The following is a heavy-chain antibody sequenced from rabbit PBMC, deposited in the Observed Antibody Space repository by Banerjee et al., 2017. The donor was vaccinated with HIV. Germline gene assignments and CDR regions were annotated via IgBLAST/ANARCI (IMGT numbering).Heavy chain of an antibody. D-gene: IGHD4-2*01. J-gene: IGHJ6*01. CDR2: IYSGSSGRP. V-gene: IGHV1S40*01. CDR3: ARGLLIGDL. Sequence: QSLEESGGDLVKPGASLTPTSTPPGLDFITNPMCWVRQAPGKGLEWIACIYSGSSGRPYYASWAKGRFTISKASSTTVTLQMTSLTAADTATYFCARGLLIGDLWGQGTLVTVS. CDR1: GLDFITNP.